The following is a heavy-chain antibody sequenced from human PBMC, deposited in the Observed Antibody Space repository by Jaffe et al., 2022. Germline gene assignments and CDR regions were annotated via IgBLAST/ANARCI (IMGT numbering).Heavy chain of an antibody. Sequence: EVQLLESGGGLVQPGGSLRLSCAASGFTFSSYAMSWVRQAPGKGLEWVSAISGSGGSTYYADSVKGRFTISRDNSKNTLYLQMNSLRAEDTAVYYCAKNGEYSSGLEAYYFDYWGQGTLVTVSS. J-gene: IGHJ4*02. CDR3: AKNGEYSSGLEAYYFDY. CDR2: ISGSGGST. D-gene: IGHD6-19*01. V-gene: IGHV3-23*01. CDR1: GFTFSSYA.